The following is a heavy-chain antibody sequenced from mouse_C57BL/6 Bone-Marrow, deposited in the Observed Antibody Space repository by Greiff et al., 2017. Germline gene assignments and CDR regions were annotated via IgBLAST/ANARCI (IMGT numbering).Heavy chain of an antibody. J-gene: IGHJ3*01. Sequence: VQLQQSGPELVKPGASVKISCKASGYAFSSSWMNWVKQRPGKGLEWIGRIYPGDGDTNYNGKFKGKVTLTEDKSSSTPYMQLSSLTSVDSAVCFCAVELRPAWLAYWGQGTLVTVSA. CDR2: IYPGDGDT. CDR3: AVELRPAWLAY. D-gene: IGHD3-2*02. V-gene: IGHV1-82*01. CDR1: GYAFSSSW.